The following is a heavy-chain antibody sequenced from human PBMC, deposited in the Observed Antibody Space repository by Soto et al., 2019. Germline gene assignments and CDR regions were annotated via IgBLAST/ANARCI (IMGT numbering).Heavy chain of an antibody. CDR3: ARQADYYDSSGYAADY. J-gene: IGHJ4*02. V-gene: IGHV5-51*01. D-gene: IGHD3-22*01. CDR2: IYPGDSDT. CDR1: GYSFTSYW. Sequence: PGESLKISCKGSGYSFTSYWIGWVRQMPGKGLEWMGMIYPGDSDTKYSPSFQGHVAISADKSISTAYLQWSSLKASDTAMYYCARQADYYDSSGYAADYWGQGTLVTVSS.